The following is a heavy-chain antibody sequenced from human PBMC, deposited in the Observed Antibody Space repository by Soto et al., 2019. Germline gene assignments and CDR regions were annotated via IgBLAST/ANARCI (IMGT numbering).Heavy chain of an antibody. V-gene: IGHV4-59*08. CDR3: ARNIHIWSGHPFDY. J-gene: IGHJ4*02. Sequence: SETLSLTCTVSGGSISSHYWSWIRQPPGQGLEWIGYVYYSGSTNYNPSLKSRVTISVDTSKSQFSLRLSSVTAADTAVYFCARNIHIWSGHPFDYWGQGTLVTVSS. CDR2: VYYSGST. CDR1: GGSISSHY. D-gene: IGHD3-3*02.